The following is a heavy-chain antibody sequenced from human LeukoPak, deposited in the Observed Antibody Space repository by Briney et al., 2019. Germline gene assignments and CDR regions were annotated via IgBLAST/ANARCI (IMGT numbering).Heavy chain of an antibody. D-gene: IGHD3-10*01. Sequence: SETLSLTCTVSGGSISSYYWSWIRQPPGKGLEWIGYIYYSGSTNYNPSLKSRVTISVDTSKNQFSLKLSSVTAADTAVYYCARDARYYYGSGSYTYYYYMDVWGKGTTVTVSS. CDR1: GGSISSYY. CDR3: ARDARYYYGSGSYTYYYYMDV. V-gene: IGHV4-59*01. CDR2: IYYSGST. J-gene: IGHJ6*03.